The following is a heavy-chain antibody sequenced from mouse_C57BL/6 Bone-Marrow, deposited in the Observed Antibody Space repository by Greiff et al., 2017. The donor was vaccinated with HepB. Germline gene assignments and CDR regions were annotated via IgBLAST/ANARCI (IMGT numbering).Heavy chain of an antibody. CDR3: AREPVYYDDDAGFDY. J-gene: IGHJ2*01. D-gene: IGHD2-4*01. V-gene: IGHV1-50*01. CDR2: IEPSDSYT. Sequence: QVQLQQPGAELVKPGASVKLSCKASGYTFTSYWMQWVKQRPGQGLEWIGEIEPSDSYTKYNQKFKGKATLTVDTSSSTAYMQLSSLTSEDSAVYYCAREPVYYDDDAGFDYWGQGTTLTVSS. CDR1: GYTFTSYW.